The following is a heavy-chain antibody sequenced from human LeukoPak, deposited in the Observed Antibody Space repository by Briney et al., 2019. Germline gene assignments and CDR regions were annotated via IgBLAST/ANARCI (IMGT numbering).Heavy chain of an antibody. D-gene: IGHD3-10*01. Sequence: SQTLSLTCTVSGGSISSGGYYWSWIRQPPGKGLEWIGYIYYSGSTYYNPSLKSRVTISVDTSKNQFSLKLSSVTAADTAVYYCARDWVRGAYRFDYWGQGTLVTVSS. V-gene: IGHV4-30-4*01. CDR1: GGSISSGGYY. J-gene: IGHJ4*02. CDR3: ARDWVRGAYRFDY. CDR2: IYYSGST.